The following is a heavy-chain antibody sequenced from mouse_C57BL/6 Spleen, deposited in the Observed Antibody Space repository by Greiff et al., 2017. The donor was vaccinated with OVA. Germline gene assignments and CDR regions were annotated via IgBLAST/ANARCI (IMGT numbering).Heavy chain of an antibody. CDR2: IYPGDGDT. V-gene: IGHV1-80*01. CDR1: GYAFSSYW. CDR3: ARERVITTVVKGFDY. Sequence: QVQLKESGAELVKPGASVKISCKASGYAFSSYWMNWVKQRPGKGLEWIGQIYPGDGDTNYNGKFKGKATLTADKSSSTAYMQLSSLTSEDSAVYFCARERVITTVVKGFDYWGQGTTLTVSS. D-gene: IGHD1-1*01. J-gene: IGHJ2*01.